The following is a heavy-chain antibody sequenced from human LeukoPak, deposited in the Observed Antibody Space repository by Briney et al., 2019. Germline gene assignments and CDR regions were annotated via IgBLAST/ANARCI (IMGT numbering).Heavy chain of an antibody. CDR1: GGTFSSYA. CDR2: IIPIFGTA. D-gene: IGHD4-17*01. V-gene: IGHV1-69*05. Sequence: SVKVSCKASGGTFSSYAISWVRQAPGQGLEWMGRIIPIFGTANYAQKFQGRVTITTDESTSTAYMELSSLRSEDTAVYYCARELDYGDYPFDYWGQGTLVTVSS. CDR3: ARELDYGDYPFDY. J-gene: IGHJ4*02.